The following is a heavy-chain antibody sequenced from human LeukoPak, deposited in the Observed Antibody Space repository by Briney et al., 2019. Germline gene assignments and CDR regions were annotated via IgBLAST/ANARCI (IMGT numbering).Heavy chain of an antibody. D-gene: IGHD2-2*01. CDR3: ARAFIVVVPAANGWFDP. V-gene: IGHV4-4*02. CDR2: IYHSGST. J-gene: IGHJ5*02. CDR1: GGSISSSNW. Sequence: PSETLSLTCTVSGGSISSSNWWSWVRQPSGKGLEWIGEIYHSGSTNYNPSLKSRVTISVDKSKNQFSLKLSSVTAADTAVYYCARAFIVVVPAANGWFDPWGQGTLVTVSS.